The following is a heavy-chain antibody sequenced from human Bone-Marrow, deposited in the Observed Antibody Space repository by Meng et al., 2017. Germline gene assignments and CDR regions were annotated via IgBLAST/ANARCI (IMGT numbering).Heavy chain of an antibody. Sequence: SETLSLTCTVSGGSISSSSYYWGWIRQPPGKGLEWIGSIYYSGSTYYNPSLKSRVTISVDTSKNQFSLKLSSVTAADTAVYYCARERVSSSWSPDAFDIWGQGTMVTVSS. J-gene: IGHJ3*02. CDR3: ARERVSSSWSPDAFDI. V-gene: IGHV4-39*07. D-gene: IGHD6-13*01. CDR1: GGSISSSSYY. CDR2: IYYSGST.